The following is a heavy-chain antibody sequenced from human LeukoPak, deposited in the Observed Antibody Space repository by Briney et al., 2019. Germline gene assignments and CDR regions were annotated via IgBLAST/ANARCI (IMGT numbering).Heavy chain of an antibody. D-gene: IGHD1-26*01. J-gene: IGHJ5*02. Sequence: SETLSLTCTVSGGSISSYYWSWIRQPAGKGLEWIGRIYTSGSTKYNPSLKSRVTISLDASKNQFSLELNSVTPADTAVYYCARGGNYWPQWWFDPWGRGTLVSVSS. V-gene: IGHV4-4*07. CDR1: GGSISSYY. CDR2: IYTSGST. CDR3: ARGGNYWPQWWFDP.